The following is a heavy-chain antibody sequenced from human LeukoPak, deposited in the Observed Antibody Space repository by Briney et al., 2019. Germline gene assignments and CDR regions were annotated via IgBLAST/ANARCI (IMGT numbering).Heavy chain of an antibody. J-gene: IGHJ4*02. Sequence: GGSLRHSCYTSGFTFNNYPMSWVRQAPGKGLEWVSAISNDGGDTKYADSVKGRFTISRDNSRNTLYLQMRSLRVEDTAIYYCGRDWKLDYWGQGSLVTVSS. CDR2: ISNDGGDT. CDR3: GRDWKLDY. CDR1: GFTFNNYP. V-gene: IGHV3-23*01. D-gene: IGHD1-1*01.